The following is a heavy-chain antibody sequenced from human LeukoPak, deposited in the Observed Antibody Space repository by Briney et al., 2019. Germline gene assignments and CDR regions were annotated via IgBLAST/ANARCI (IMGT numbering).Heavy chain of an antibody. D-gene: IGHD3-3*01. CDR3: AKDQPGITIFGVVIGTLFDY. CDR2: ISGSGGST. V-gene: IGHV3-23*01. J-gene: IGHJ4*02. Sequence: GGSLRLSCAASGFTFSSYAMSWVRQAPGKGLEWVSAISGSGGSTYYADSVKGRFTISRDNSKNTLYLQMNSLRAEDTAVYYCAKDQPGITIFGVVIGTLFDYWGQGTLVTVSS. CDR1: GFTFSSYA.